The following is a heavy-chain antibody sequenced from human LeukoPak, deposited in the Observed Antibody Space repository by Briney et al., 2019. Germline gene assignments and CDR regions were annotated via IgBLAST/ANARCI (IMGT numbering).Heavy chain of an antibody. CDR3: AKDQGIAVASYMDV. CDR2: IRYDGIIE. D-gene: IGHD6-19*01. V-gene: IGHV3-30*02. J-gene: IGHJ6*03. CDR1: GFTFSNYW. Sequence: GGSLRLSCAASGFTFSNYWMSWVRQAPGKGLEWVAFIRYDGIIEYYADSVKGRFTISRDNSKSTLYLQMNSLRAEDTAVYYCAKDQGIAVASYMDVWGKGTTVTISS.